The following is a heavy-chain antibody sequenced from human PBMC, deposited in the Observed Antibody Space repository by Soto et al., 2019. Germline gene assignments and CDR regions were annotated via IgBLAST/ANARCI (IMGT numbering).Heavy chain of an antibody. Sequence: QVQLQESGPGLVKPSETLSLTCTVSGGSISIYYWNWIRQPAGKGLEWIGRIYASGTTNYNPSLKSRVTMSVDTSKNQFSLKLSSVTAADTAVYYCARAGRDYYGSMGFDGMDVWGQGITVTVSS. CDR3: ARAGRDYYGSMGFDGMDV. CDR2: IYASGTT. CDR1: GGSISIYY. V-gene: IGHV4-4*07. D-gene: IGHD3-10*01. J-gene: IGHJ6*02.